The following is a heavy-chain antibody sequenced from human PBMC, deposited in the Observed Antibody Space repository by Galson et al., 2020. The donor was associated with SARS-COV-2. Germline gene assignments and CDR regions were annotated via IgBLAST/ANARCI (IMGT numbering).Heavy chain of an antibody. J-gene: IGHJ4*02. CDR3: ARGDMGNDYFDY. CDR1: GFTFSSYW. V-gene: IGHV3-74*01. Sequence: GESLKISCAASGFTFSSYWMHWVRQAPGKGLVWVSRIYSEGSSTSYADSVKGRFTISGDNAKNTLYLQMNSLRAEDTAVYYCARGDMGNDYFDYWGQGTLVTVPS. D-gene: IGHD7-27*01. CDR2: IYSEGSST.